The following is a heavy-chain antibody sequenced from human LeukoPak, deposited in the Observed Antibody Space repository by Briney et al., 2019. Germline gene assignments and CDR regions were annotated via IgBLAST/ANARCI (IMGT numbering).Heavy chain of an antibody. V-gene: IGHV3-74*01. D-gene: IGHD3-10*01. CDR3: AKDPNSEKIDY. CDR2: INSDGSST. J-gene: IGHJ4*02. Sequence: GGSLRLSCAASGFTFSNYWMHWVRQTPGKGLVWVSRINSDGSSTSYADSVKGRFTASRDNSKNTLYLQMNSLRAEDTAVYYCAKDPNSEKIDYWGQGTLVTVSS. CDR1: GFTFSNYW.